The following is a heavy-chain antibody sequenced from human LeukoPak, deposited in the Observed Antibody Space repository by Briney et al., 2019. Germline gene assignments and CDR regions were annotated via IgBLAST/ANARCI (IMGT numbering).Heavy chain of an antibody. V-gene: IGHV3-21*01. CDR3: ARVGASVVPAAIGT. CDR2: ISSSSSYI. CDR1: GFTFSSYS. Sequence: GGSLRLSCAASGFTFSSYSMNWVRQAPGKGLEWVSSISSSSSYIYYADSVKGRFTTSRDNAKNSLYLQMNSLRAEDTAVYYCARVGASVVPAAIGTWGQGTLVTVSS. J-gene: IGHJ5*02. D-gene: IGHD2-2*02.